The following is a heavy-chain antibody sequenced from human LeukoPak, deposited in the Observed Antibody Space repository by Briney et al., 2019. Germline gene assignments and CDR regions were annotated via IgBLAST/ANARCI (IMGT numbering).Heavy chain of an antibody. CDR2: ISSSSLYI. J-gene: IGHJ4*02. Sequence: PGGSLRLSCAASGFIFSDFYMSWIRQAPGKGLEWISYISSSSLYINYADSVKGRFTIFRDNAKNSLYLQMNSLSAEDAAVYYCARAPYDILTGYSPYYFESWGQGTLVTVSS. D-gene: IGHD3-9*01. CDR1: GFIFSDFY. V-gene: IGHV3-11*06. CDR3: ARAPYDILTGYSPYYFES.